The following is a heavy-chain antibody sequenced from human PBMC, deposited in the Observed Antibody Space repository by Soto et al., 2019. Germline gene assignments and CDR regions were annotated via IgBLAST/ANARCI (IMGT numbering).Heavy chain of an antibody. D-gene: IGHD3-3*01. Sequence: GESLKISCQGSGYNFAGYWIAWVRQMPGKGLELMGIIYPSDSDTGYRPSFQGQVTISADKSISSAYLQWSSLRASDTAMYYCARGGVSTRTFDYWGQGTPVTVSS. J-gene: IGHJ4*02. CDR1: GYNFAGYW. CDR2: IYPSDSDT. V-gene: IGHV5-51*01. CDR3: ARGGVSTRTFDY.